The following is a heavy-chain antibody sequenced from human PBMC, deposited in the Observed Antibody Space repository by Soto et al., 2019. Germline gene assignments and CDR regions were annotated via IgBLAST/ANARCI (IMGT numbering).Heavy chain of an antibody. CDR2: IIPILGIA. Sequence: ASVKVSCKASGGTFSSYTISWVRQAPGQGLEWMGRIIPILGIANYAQKFQGRVTITADKSTSTAYMELSSLRSEDTAVYYCAREVGYDYIWGSYRLEYYFDYWGQGTLVTVSS. D-gene: IGHD3-16*02. V-gene: IGHV1-69*04. CDR1: GGTFSSYT. J-gene: IGHJ4*02. CDR3: AREVGYDYIWGSYRLEYYFDY.